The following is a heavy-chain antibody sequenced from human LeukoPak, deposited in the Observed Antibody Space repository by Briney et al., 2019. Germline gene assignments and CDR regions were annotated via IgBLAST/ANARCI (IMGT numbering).Heavy chain of an antibody. CDR3: ARDRGYCSGGSCPPAHIMDV. V-gene: IGHV1-2*04. CDR2: INPNSGGT. Sequence: ASVKVSCKASGYTFTGYYMHWVRQAPGQGLEWMGWINPNSGGTNYAQKFQGWVTMTRDTSISTACMELSRLRSDDTAVYYCARDRGYCSGGSCPPAHIMDVWGKGTTVTVSS. J-gene: IGHJ6*04. CDR1: GYTFTGYY. D-gene: IGHD2-15*01.